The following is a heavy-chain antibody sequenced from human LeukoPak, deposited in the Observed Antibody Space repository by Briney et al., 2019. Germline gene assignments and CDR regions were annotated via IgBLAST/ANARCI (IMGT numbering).Heavy chain of an antibody. D-gene: IGHD5-18*01. CDR3: ARSGIQLWSYSDY. Sequence: GGSLRLSCAASGFSFSSYAVHWARQAPGKGLEWVAVISYDGSDKYHADFVKGRFTISRDSSKNTLYLQMNSLRAEDTAVYYCARSGIQLWSYSDYWGQGTLVTVSS. CDR2: ISYDGSDK. J-gene: IGHJ4*02. V-gene: IGHV3-30-3*01. CDR1: GFSFSSYA.